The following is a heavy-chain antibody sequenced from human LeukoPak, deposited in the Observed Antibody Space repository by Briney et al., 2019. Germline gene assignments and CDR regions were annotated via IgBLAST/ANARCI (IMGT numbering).Heavy chain of an antibody. Sequence: SQTLSLTCAISGDTVSNKRSAWNWIRQSPSRGLEWLGRTYYRSKWYNDYAVSVKSRITINPDTSKNQFSLQLNSVSPEDTAVYYCAGPLNDYGDSYYYYYMDVWGEGTTVTISS. CDR2: TYYRSKWYN. V-gene: IGHV6-1*01. J-gene: IGHJ6*03. CDR1: GDTVSNKRSA. CDR3: AGPLNDYGDSYYYYYMDV. D-gene: IGHD4-17*01.